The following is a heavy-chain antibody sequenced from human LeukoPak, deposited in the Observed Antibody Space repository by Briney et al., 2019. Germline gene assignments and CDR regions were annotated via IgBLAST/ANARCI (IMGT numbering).Heavy chain of an antibody. Sequence: SETLSLTCAVYGGSLSGYYWSWIRQPPGKGLEWIGKINHPGSTNYNPSLRSRVTISVDTSKNQFSLKLSSVTAADTAVYYCARGLPITGTTSNDYYFDYWGQGSLVTVSS. CDR3: ARGLPITGTTSNDYYFDY. V-gene: IGHV4-34*01. J-gene: IGHJ4*02. CDR1: GGSLSGYY. D-gene: IGHD1-20*01. CDR2: INHPGST.